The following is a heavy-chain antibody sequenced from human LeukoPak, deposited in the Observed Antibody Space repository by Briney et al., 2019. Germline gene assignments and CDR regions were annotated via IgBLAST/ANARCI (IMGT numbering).Heavy chain of an antibody. D-gene: IGHD6-19*01. J-gene: IGHJ3*02. CDR2: ISAYNGNT. V-gene: IGHV1-18*01. CDR1: GYTFTSYG. Sequence: ASVKVSCKASGYTFTSYGISWVRQAPGRGLEWMGWISAYNGNTNYAQKLQGRVTMTTDTSTSTAYMELRSLRSDDTAVYYCARGQWAVLWQGAFDIWGQGTMVTVSS. CDR3: ARGQWAVLWQGAFDI.